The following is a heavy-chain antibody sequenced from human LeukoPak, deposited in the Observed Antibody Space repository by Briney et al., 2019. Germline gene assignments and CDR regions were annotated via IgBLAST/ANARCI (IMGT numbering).Heavy chain of an antibody. D-gene: IGHD3-10*01. Sequence: GGSLRLSCAASGFTFDDYAVHWVWQAPGKGLEWVSGISWNGGSTGYADSVKGRFIISRDDAKNSLYLQMNGLRAEDTALYYCAKSSIAGRSGAFDYWGQGTLVSVSS. CDR1: GFTFDDYA. CDR3: AKSSIAGRSGAFDY. CDR2: ISWNGGST. V-gene: IGHV3-9*01. J-gene: IGHJ4*02.